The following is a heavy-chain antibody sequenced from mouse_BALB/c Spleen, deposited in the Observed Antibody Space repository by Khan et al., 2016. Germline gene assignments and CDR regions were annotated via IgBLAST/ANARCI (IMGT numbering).Heavy chain of an antibody. CDR3: ARSVYYGSYFDY. J-gene: IGHJ2*01. CDR1: GYTFTDYY. D-gene: IGHD2-2*01. V-gene: IGHV1-77*01. CDR2: IYPGSGNT. Sequence: QIQLVQSGAELARPGASVKLSCKASGYTFTDYYINWVKQRTGQGLEWIGEIYPGSGNTYYNEKFKGKATLTADKSSSTAYMQLSSLTSEDSAVYFCARSVYYGSYFDYWGQGTTLTVSS.